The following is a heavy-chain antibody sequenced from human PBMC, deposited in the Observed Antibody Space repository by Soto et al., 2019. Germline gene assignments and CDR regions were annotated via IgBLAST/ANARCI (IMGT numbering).Heavy chain of an antibody. Sequence: ASVKVSCKASGYMFTYYYIHWVRQGTGLGLEWMGIINPNSVTTTYAQSFQGRVTMTRDTSTSTVDMELTSLTSEDTAIYYCVRSAYSSGSLYYLDYWGQGXLVTVYS. D-gene: IGHD2-8*02. CDR3: VRSAYSSGSLYYLDY. CDR2: INPNSVTT. CDR1: GYMFTYYY. J-gene: IGHJ4*02. V-gene: IGHV1-46*01.